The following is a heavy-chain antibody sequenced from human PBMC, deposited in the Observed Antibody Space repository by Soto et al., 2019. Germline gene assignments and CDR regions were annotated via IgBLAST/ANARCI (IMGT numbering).Heavy chain of an antibody. CDR3: AKLGDSSGYSTPTFDY. V-gene: IGHV3-7*01. CDR1: GFTFSSHW. CDR2: IKQDGSEK. J-gene: IGHJ4*02. Sequence: PGGSLRLSCAASGFTFSSHWMSWVRQAPGKGLEWVANIKQDGSEKYYMDSVKGRFTISRDNAKTSLYLQMNSLRAEDTAVYYCAKLGDSSGYSTPTFDYWGQGTLVTVSS. D-gene: IGHD3-22*01.